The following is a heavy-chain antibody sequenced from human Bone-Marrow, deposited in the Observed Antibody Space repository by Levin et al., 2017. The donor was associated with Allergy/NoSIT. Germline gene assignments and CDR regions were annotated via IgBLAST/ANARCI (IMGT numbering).Heavy chain of an antibody. CDR2: ISYDGSNK. CDR3: ARGRIQLWLYDGAFDI. V-gene: IGHV3-30-3*01. CDR1: GFTFSSYA. J-gene: IGHJ3*02. Sequence: GESLKISCAASGFTFSSYAMHWVRQAPGKGLEWVAVISYDGSNKYYADSVKGRFTISRDNSKNTLYLQMNSLRAEDTAVYYCARGRIQLWLYDGAFDIWGQGTMVTVSS. D-gene: IGHD5-18*01.